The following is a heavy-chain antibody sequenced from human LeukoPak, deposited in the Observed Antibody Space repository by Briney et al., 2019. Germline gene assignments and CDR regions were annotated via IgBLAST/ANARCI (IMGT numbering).Heavy chain of an antibody. CDR3: ARSNSVVTTDY. D-gene: IGHD4-23*01. CDR2: IYYSGST. CDR1: GGSVSSGSYY. V-gene: IGHV4-61*01. Sequence: SETLSLTCTVSGGSVSSGSYYWGWIRQPPGKGLEWIGYIYYSGSTNYNPSLKSRVTISVDTSKNQFSLKLSSVTAADTAVYYCARSNSVVTTDYWGQGTLVTVSS. J-gene: IGHJ4*02.